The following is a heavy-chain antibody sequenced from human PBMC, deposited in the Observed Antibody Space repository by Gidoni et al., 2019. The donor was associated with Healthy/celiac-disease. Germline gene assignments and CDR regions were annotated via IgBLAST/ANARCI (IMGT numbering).Heavy chain of an antibody. CDR2: TYYRSKWYN. Sequence: QVQLQQSGPGLVKPSQTLSLTCAISGDSVSSNSAAWNWIRQSPSRGLEWLGRTYYRSKWYNEYEVSVKSRITINPDTSKNQFSLQLNSVTPEDTAVYYCARDLDRAAGSRSYYYYGMDVWGQGTTVTVSS. CDR1: GDSVSSNSAA. CDR3: ARDLDRAAGSRSYYYYGMDV. J-gene: IGHJ6*02. V-gene: IGHV6-1*01. D-gene: IGHD6-13*01.